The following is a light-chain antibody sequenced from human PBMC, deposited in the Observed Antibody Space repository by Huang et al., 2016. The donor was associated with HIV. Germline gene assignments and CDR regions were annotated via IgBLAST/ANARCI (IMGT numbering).Light chain of an antibody. CDR1: QGISSS. J-gene: IGKJ1*01. CDR2: DTS. Sequence: DIQMTQSPSSLSESVGDRVTITCRASQGISSSLAWYQQKPGKAPRLLLHDTSRLQSGVPSRFSGSGSGTDYTLTISSLQPEDFASYYCQQYYSTPTFGQGTKVEIK. V-gene: IGKV1-NL1*01. CDR3: QQYYSTPT.